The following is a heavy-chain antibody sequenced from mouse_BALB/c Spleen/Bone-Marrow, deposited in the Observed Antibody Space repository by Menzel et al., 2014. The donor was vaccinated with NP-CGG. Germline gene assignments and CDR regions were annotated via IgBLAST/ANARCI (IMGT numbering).Heavy chain of an antibody. CDR1: GFNIKDTY. CDR2: IDPANGNT. Sequence: EVMLVESGAELVKPGASVKLSCTASGFNIKDTYIHWVKQRPEQGLEWIGRIDPANGNTKYDPKFQGKATITAGTSSNTAYLQLSSLTSEDTAVYYCARYHYYAMDYWGQGTSVTVSS. CDR3: ARYHYYAMDY. V-gene: IGHV14-3*02. J-gene: IGHJ4*01.